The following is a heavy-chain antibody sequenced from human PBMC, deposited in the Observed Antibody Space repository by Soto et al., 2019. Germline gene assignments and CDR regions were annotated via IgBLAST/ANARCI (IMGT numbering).Heavy chain of an antibody. Sequence: QLQLQEAGPGLVKPSETLSLTCTVSGGSISSSSYYWGWIRQTPGKGLEWIGSIYYSGSTYYNPSRKSRVTISGDTSTNQFSLKMTSVTAAATAVYYCARHTPAISISDHWGQGTLVTVSS. CDR2: IYYSGST. J-gene: IGHJ4*02. D-gene: IGHD2-15*01. CDR3: ARHTPAISISDH. V-gene: IGHV4-39*01. CDR1: GGSISSSSYY.